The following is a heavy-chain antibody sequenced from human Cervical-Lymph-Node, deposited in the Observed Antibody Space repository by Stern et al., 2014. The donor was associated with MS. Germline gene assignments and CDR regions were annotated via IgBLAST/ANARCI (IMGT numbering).Heavy chain of an antibody. CDR2: INAGTGRT. CDR3: ARGLGVDIVTDFCH. J-gene: IGHJ4*02. D-gene: IGHD5-12*01. CDR1: GYTFSNYA. V-gene: IGHV1-3*01. Sequence: VQLVESGPEVKKPGASVNVSCKASGYTFSNYAINWVRQAPGQRLEWMGWINAGTGRTKYSQNFQGRVTITRDTSANTVYMEMRSLRSEDTSVYYCARGLGVDIVTDFCHWGQGTLVTVSA.